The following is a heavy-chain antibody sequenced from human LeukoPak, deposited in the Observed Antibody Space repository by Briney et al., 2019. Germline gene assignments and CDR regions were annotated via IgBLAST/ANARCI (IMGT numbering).Heavy chain of an antibody. D-gene: IGHD6-13*01. CDR3: ARESAAAGSAAFDY. CDR2: ISYDGSNK. CDR1: GFTFSSYA. V-gene: IGHV3-30*04. J-gene: IGHJ4*02. Sequence: GGSLRLSCAASGFTFSSYAMHWVRQAPGQGLEWVAVISYDGSNKYYADSVKGRFTISRDNSKNTLYLQMNSLRAEDTAVYYCARESAAAGSAAFDYWGQGTLVTVSS.